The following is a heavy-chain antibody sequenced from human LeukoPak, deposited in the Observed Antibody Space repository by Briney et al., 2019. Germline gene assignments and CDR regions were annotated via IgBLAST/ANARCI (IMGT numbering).Heavy chain of an antibody. Sequence: GGSLRLSCAASGFTFSSYAMHWVRQAPGKGLEWVAVISYDGSNEYYADSVKGRFTISRDNSKNTLYLQMNSLRAEDTAVYYCARVSTGGQLDYYYGMDVWGQGTTITVSS. J-gene: IGHJ6*02. V-gene: IGHV3-30-3*01. CDR1: GFTFSSYA. CDR3: ARVSTGGQLDYYYGMDV. CDR2: ISYDGSNE. D-gene: IGHD2-8*02.